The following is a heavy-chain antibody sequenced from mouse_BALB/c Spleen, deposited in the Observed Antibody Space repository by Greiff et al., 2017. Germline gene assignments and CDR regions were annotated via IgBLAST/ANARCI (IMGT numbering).Heavy chain of an antibody. V-gene: IGHV5-17*02. CDR1: GFTFSSFG. J-gene: IGHJ4*01. Sequence: EVMLVESGGGLVQPGGSRKLSCAASGFTFSSFGIHWVRQAPEKGLEWVAYISSGSSTIYYADTVKGRFTISRDNPKNTLFLQMTSLRSEDTAMYYCARSPLGPYAMDYWGQGTSVTVSS. CDR2: ISSGSSTI. CDR3: ARSPLGPYAMDY. D-gene: IGHD4-1*01.